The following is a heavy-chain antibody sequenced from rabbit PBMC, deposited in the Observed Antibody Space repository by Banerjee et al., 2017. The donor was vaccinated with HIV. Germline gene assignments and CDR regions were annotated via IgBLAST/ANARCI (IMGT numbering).Heavy chain of an antibody. D-gene: IGHD4-1*01. J-gene: IGHJ4*01. CDR1: GFDFSSSYW. Sequence: QEQLEESGGDLVKPGGSLTLSCKASGFDFSSSYWICWVRQAPGKRPEWIACIYAGSSGSTYYASWAKGRFTISKTSSTTVTLQMTSLTAADTASYFCARDLAGVIGWNFNLWGQGTLVTVS. V-gene: IGHV1S45*01. CDR3: ARDLAGVIGWNFNL. CDR2: IYAGSSGST.